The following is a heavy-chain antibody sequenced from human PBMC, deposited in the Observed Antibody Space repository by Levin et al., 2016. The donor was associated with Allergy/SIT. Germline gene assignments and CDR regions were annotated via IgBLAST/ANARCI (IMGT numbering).Heavy chain of an antibody. D-gene: IGHD2-15*01. CDR1: GFTFDDYA. Sequence: GESLKISCTVSGFTFDDYAMHWVRQAPGKGLEWVSLISGDSIFTYYADSVKGRFTISRDNSKNSLYLQMNSLRTEDTALYYCAKDVRFAVVVAAPDYWGQGTLVTVSS. CDR3: AKDVRFAVVVAAPDY. J-gene: IGHJ4*02. V-gene: IGHV3-43*02. CDR2: ISGDSIFT.